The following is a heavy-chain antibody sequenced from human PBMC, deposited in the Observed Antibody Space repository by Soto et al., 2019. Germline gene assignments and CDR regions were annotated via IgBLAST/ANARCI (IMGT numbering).Heavy chain of an antibody. J-gene: IGHJ6*02. V-gene: IGHV5-51*01. CDR1: GYTFTNYW. Sequence: PGESLKISCKGSGYTFTNYWIGWVRQMPGKGLEWMGIIYPGDSDTKYNPSFQGLVTISADKSITTTYLRWTSLKASDTAIYYCAASIFYYGMDVWGQGTTVTV. CDR2: IYPGDSDT. CDR3: AASIFYYGMDV.